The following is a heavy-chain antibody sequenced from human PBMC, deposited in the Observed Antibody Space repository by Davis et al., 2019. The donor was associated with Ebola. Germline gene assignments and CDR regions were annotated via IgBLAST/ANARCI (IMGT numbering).Heavy chain of an antibody. CDR2: INPNSGDT. CDR3: ARERGYNSAGFDY. Sequence: ASVKVSCKASGYTFTSYAMNWVRQAPGQGLEWMGRINPNSGDTNYAQKFQGRVTVTRDTSISTAYMEVSSLRSDDTAVYYCARERGYNSAGFDYWGQGSLVTVSS. V-gene: IGHV1-2*06. CDR1: GYTFTSYA. D-gene: IGHD6-25*01. J-gene: IGHJ4*02.